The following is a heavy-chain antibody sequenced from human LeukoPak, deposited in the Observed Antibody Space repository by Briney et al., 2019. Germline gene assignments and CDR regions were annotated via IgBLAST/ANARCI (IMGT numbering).Heavy chain of an antibody. Sequence: GASVKVSCKASGYTFTSYYMHWVRQAPGQGLEWMGIINPSGGSTSYAQKFQGRVTMTRDTSTSTVYMELSSLRSEDTAVYYCARGITIFGVVIDYYGMDVWGQGTTVTVSS. D-gene: IGHD3-3*01. J-gene: IGHJ6*02. CDR2: INPSGGST. CDR3: ARGITIFGVVIDYYGMDV. V-gene: IGHV1-46*01. CDR1: GYTFTSYY.